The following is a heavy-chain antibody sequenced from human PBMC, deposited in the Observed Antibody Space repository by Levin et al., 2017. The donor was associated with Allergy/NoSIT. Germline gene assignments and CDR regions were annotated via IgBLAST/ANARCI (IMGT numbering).Heavy chain of an antibody. CDR1: GGTFSSYA. CDR3: AREGVSSSSGGFDY. J-gene: IGHJ4*02. CDR2: IIPIFGTA. Sequence: GGSLRLSCKASGGTFSSYAISWVRQAPGQGLEWMGGIIPIFGTANYAQKFQGRVTITADESTSTAYMELSSLRSEDTAVYYCAREGVSSSSGGFDYWGQGTLVTVSS. V-gene: IGHV1-69*01. D-gene: IGHD6-6*01.